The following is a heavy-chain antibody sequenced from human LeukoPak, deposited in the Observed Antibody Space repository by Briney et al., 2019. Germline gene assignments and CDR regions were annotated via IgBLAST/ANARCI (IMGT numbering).Heavy chain of an antibody. V-gene: IGHV4-34*01. CDR3: ARNGRFCSRGCSGDAFDM. Sequence: SETLSLTCAGSPSGYFWSWLRQPPGKGLEWIGEISHSGSTNYNPSLKGRVTISVDTSKNQFSLRLISTTSADTAIYYCARNGRFCSRGCSGDAFDMWGQGTMVSVSS. J-gene: IGHJ3*02. CDR2: ISHSGST. D-gene: IGHD2-15*01. CDR1: SPSGYF.